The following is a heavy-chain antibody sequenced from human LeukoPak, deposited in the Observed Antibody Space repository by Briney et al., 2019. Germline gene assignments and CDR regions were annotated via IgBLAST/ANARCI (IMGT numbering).Heavy chain of an antibody. Sequence: ASVKVSCKASGYTFTSYGFSWVRQAPGQGLEWMGWISAYDGNTNYAQKLQGRVTMTTDTSTSTAYMELRSLRSDDTAVYYCARDGYGDHRGYSDYWGQGTLVTVSS. CDR1: GYTFTSYG. J-gene: IGHJ4*02. V-gene: IGHV1-18*01. CDR3: ARDGYGDHRGYSDY. CDR2: ISAYDGNT. D-gene: IGHD4-17*01.